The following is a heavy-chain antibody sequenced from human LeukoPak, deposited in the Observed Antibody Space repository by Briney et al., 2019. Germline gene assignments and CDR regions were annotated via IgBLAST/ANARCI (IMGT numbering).Heavy chain of an antibody. J-gene: IGHJ5*02. Sequence: PGGSLRLSCAAAGPTFSSHSMNWVRQAPGNGLEWVSSISTSSSYIYYADSVKGRCTISRDNAKNSPYLQMNSLRAEDTAVYYCARAVGLTDWFDPWGQGTLVTVSS. V-gene: IGHV3-21*01. CDR1: GPTFSSHS. D-gene: IGHD1-26*01. CDR3: ARAVGLTDWFDP. CDR2: ISTSSSYI.